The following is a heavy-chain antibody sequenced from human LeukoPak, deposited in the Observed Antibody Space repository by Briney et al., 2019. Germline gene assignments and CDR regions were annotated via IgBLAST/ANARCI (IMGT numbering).Heavy chain of an antibody. D-gene: IGHD1-26*01. CDR3: ARVGDSGSYGDTYYYYYYMDV. V-gene: IGHV3-11*04. CDR2: ISSSGSTI. J-gene: IGHJ6*03. CDR1: GFTFSDYY. Sequence: GGSLRLSCAASGFTFSDYYMSWIRQAPGKGLEWVSYISSSGSTIYYADSVKGRFTISRGNAKNSLYLQMNSLRAEDTAVYYCARVGDSGSYGDTYYYYYYMDVWGKGTTVTVSS.